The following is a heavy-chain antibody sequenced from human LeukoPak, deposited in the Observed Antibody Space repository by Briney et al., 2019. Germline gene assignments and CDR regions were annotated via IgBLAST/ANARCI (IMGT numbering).Heavy chain of an antibody. CDR1: GGSFSGYY. CDR2: INHSGST. J-gene: IGHJ5*02. D-gene: IGHD6-6*01. Sequence: SETLSLTCAVYGGSFSGYYWSWIRQPPGKGLEWIGEINHSGSTNYNPSLKSRVTISVDTSKNQFSLKLSSVTAADTAVYYCARPQATHARSLDPWGQGTLVTVSS. V-gene: IGHV4-34*01. CDR3: ARPQATHARSLDP.